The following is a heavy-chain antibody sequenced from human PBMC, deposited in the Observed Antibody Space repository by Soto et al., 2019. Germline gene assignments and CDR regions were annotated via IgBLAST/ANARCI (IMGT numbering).Heavy chain of an antibody. V-gene: IGHV3-21*03. CDR2: ISSSSSYI. CDR1: GFTFSSYS. D-gene: IGHD3-22*01. Sequence: GGSLRLSCAASGFTFSSYSMNWVRQAPGKGLEWVSSISSSSSYIYYADSVKGRFTISRDNAKNSLYLQMNSLRAEDTGIYYCTTDAYSTMIVVRFDDWGHGTLVNVVS. J-gene: IGHJ4*01. CDR3: TTDAYSTMIVVRFDD.